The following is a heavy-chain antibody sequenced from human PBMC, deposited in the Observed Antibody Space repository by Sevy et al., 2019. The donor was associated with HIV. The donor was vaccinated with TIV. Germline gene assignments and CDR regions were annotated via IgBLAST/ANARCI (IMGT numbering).Heavy chain of an antibody. CDR1: GFTFSSYA. D-gene: IGHD1-1*01. J-gene: IGHJ4*02. CDR3: AKDLRGTSVSYFDY. Sequence: GGSLRLSCAASGFTFSSYAMSWVRQAPGKGLEWVSGISASGSTTHYADSVKGRFTISRDISKNTLYLQINSLRAEDTAIYFCAKDLRGTSVSYFDYWGQGTLVTVSS. V-gene: IGHV3-23*01. CDR2: ISASGSTT.